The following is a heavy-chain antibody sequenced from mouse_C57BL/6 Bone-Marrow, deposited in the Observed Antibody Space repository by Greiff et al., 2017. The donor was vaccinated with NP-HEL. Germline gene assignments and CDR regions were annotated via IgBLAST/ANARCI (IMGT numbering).Heavy chain of an antibody. V-gene: IGHV1-74*01. CDR3: ARSYYYGSTYAMDY. CDR2: IHPSDSDT. D-gene: IGHD1-1*01. Sequence: QVQLQQPGAELVKPGASVKVSCKASGYTFTSYWMHWVKQRPGQGLEWIVRIHPSDSDTNYNQKFKGKATLTVDKSSSTAYMQLSSLTSEDSAVYYCARSYYYGSTYAMDYWGQGTSVTVSS. CDR1: GYTFTSYW. J-gene: IGHJ4*01.